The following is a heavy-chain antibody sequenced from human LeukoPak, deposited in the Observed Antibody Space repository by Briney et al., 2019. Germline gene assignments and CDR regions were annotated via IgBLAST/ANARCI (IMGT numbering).Heavy chain of an antibody. V-gene: IGHV4-59*01. D-gene: IGHD3-10*01. CDR1: GGSISSY. CDR3: VSGGSYLTK. Sequence: SETLSLTCTVSGGSISSYWSWIRRSPGKGLEWIGDIYFSGTTNYNPSLKSRLTITIDTSRNQFSLKLSSVTAADTAIYYCVSGGSYLTKWGQGTLVTVSS. CDR2: IYFSGTT. J-gene: IGHJ4*02.